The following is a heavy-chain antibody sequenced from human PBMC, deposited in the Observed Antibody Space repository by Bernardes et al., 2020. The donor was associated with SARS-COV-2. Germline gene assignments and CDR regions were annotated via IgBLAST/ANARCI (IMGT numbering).Heavy chain of an antibody. CDR3: GRHLAAIDY. CDR2: IDPTDSYT. Sequence: GESLKISCKGSGYSFTNYWITWVRQMPGKGLEWMGRIDPTDSYTDYSPSFRGHVTISADKSLSTAYLQWASLRASDTAMYYCGRHLAAIDYWGQGTLVTVSS. D-gene: IGHD1-26*01. J-gene: IGHJ4*02. V-gene: IGHV5-10-1*01. CDR1: GYSFTNYW.